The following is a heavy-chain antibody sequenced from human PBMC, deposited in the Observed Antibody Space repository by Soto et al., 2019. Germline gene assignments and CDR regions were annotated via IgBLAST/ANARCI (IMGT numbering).Heavy chain of an antibody. CDR2: IVVGSGNT. D-gene: IGHD6-13*01. V-gene: IGHV1-58*01. CDR1: GFTFTSSA. J-gene: IGHJ6*02. CDR3: AAAGGTPYYYYGMDV. Sequence: SLKVACKASGFTFTSSAVQWVRQARGQRLEWIGWIVVGSGNTNYAQKFQERVTITRDMSTSTAYMELSSLRSEDTAVYYCAAAGGTPYYYYGMDVWGQGTTVTVSS.